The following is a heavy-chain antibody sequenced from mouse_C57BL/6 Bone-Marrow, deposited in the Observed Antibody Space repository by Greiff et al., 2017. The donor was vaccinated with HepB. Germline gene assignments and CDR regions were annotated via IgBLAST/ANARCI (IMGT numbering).Heavy chain of an antibody. CDR2: IWSGGST. J-gene: IGHJ4*01. V-gene: IGHV2-2*01. CDR3: ARKPLLYYARNAMDY. D-gene: IGHD2-1*01. Sequence: QVQLKESGPGLVQPSQSLSITCTVSGFSFTSYGVHWVRQSPGKGLEWLGVIWSGGSTDYNAAFISRLSISKDNSKSQVFFKMNSLQADDTAIYYCARKPLLYYARNAMDYWGQGTSVTVSS. CDR1: GFSFTSYG.